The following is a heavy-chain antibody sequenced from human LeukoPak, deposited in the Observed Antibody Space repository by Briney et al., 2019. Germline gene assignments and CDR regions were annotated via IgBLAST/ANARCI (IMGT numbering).Heavy chain of an antibody. J-gene: IGHJ5*02. D-gene: IGHD4-17*01. CDR3: ARRIDYGDYRWFDP. V-gene: IGHV4-31*03. Sequence: PSQTLSLTCTVSGGSISSGGYYWSWIRQHPGKGLEWIGYIYYSGSTYYNPSLKSRVTISVDTSKNQFSLKLSSVTAADTAVYYCARRIDYGDYRWFDPWGQGTLVTVSS. CDR2: IYYSGST. CDR1: GGSISSGGYY.